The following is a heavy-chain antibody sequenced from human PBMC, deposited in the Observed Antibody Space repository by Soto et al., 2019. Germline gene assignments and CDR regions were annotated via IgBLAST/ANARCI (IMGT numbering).Heavy chain of an antibody. CDR1: GYTFTSYY. Sequence: ASVKVSCKASGYTFTSYYMHWVRQAPGQGLEWMGIINPSGGSTSYAQKFQGRVTMTRDTSTSTVYMELSSLRSEDTAVYYCARDGSGYDSGTHYYYGMDVWGEGTTVTLSS. D-gene: IGHD5-12*01. V-gene: IGHV1-46*03. CDR2: INPSGGST. J-gene: IGHJ6*04. CDR3: ARDGSGYDSGTHYYYGMDV.